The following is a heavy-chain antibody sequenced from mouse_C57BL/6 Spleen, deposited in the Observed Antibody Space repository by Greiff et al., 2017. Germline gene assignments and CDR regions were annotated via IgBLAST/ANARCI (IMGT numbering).Heavy chain of an antibody. D-gene: IGHD3-3*01. CDR3: ARNPLLIPQRAPYYFDC. Sequence: EVQLQQSVAELVRPGASVKLSCTASGFNIKNTYMHWVKQRPEQGLEWIGRIDPANGNTKYAPKFQGKATITADTSSNTAYLQLSSLTSVDTAIYYCARNPLLIPQRAPYYFDCWGQGTTLTVSS. J-gene: IGHJ2*01. CDR2: IDPANGNT. CDR1: GFNIKNTY. V-gene: IGHV14-3*01.